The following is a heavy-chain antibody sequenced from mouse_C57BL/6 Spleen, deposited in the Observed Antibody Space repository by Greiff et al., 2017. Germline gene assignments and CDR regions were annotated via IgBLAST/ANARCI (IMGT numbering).Heavy chain of an antibody. CDR1: GYAFSSYW. Sequence: QVQLQQSGAELVKPGASVKISCKASGYAFSSYWMNWVKQRPGKGLEGIGQIYPGDGDTNYNGKFKDKATLTADKSSSTAYMQLSSLTYEDSAVYYCARSTREGFAYWGQGTLVTVSA. CDR2: IYPGDGDT. J-gene: IGHJ3*01. V-gene: IGHV1-80*01. D-gene: IGHD2-1*01. CDR3: ARSTREGFAY.